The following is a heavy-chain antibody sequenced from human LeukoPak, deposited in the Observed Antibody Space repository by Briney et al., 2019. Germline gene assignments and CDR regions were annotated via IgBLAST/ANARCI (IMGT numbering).Heavy chain of an antibody. CDR1: GDRFTSYW. V-gene: IGHV5-51*01. J-gene: IGHJ5*02. Sequence: GEALKISCRASGDRFTSYWVAWVRQKPGKGPEGMGSIFPGDSDTRYSPSFVAQVSITVDRSTTTDYLHWSSLKASDTAIDYCARRPLHSQNYFVPWGQGTLVTVSP. CDR3: ARRPLHSQNYFVP. CDR2: IFPGDSDT. D-gene: IGHD1-7*01.